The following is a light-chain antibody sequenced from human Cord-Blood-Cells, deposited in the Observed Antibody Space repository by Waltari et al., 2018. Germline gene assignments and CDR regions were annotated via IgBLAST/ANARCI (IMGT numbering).Light chain of an antibody. V-gene: IGLV1-47*01. Sequence: QSVLTQPPSASGPPGQRVTISCSGSISNIGRNYVYWYQQLPGAAPKLLIYRKNRRPSGVPDRFSASKSGTSASLAISGLRSEDEADYYCAAWDDSLSGPVFGGGTKLTVL. J-gene: IGLJ3*02. CDR1: ISNIGRNY. CDR3: AAWDDSLSGPV. CDR2: RKN.